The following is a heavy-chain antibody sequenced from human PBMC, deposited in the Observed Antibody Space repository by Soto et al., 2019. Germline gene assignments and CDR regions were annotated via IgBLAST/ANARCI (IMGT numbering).Heavy chain of an antibody. CDR3: ARGFWSGYYYYGMDV. V-gene: IGHV4-59*01. CDR1: GGSISSYY. CDR2: IYYSGST. Sequence: SETLSLTCTVSGGSISSYYWSWIRQPPGKGLEWIGYIYYSGSTNYNPSLKSRVTISVDTSKNQFSLKLSSVTAADTAVYYCARGFWSGYYYYGMDVWGQGTTVTVSS. D-gene: IGHD3-3*01. J-gene: IGHJ6*02.